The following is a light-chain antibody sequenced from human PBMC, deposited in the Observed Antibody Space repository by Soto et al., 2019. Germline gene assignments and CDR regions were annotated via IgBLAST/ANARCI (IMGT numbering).Light chain of an antibody. CDR1: SGHSSYA. J-gene: IGLJ3*02. Sequence: QSVLTQSPSASASLGASVKLTCTLSSGHSSYAIAWHQQQPEKGPRYLMKLNSDGSHSKGDGIPDRFPGSSSGAERYLTISSLQSEDEADYYCQTWGTGPWVFGGGTKLTVL. CDR2: LNSDGSH. V-gene: IGLV4-69*01. CDR3: QTWGTGPWV.